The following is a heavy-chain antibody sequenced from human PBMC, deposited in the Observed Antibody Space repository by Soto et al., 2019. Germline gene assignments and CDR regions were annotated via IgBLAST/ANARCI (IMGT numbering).Heavy chain of an antibody. CDR1: GFTFSSYA. Sequence: PGGSLRLSCAASGFTFSSYAMSWVRQAPGKGLEWVSAISGSGGSTYYADSVKGRFTISRDNSKNTLYLQMNSLRAEDTAVYYCAKDHGILTGYPRNHFDYWGQGTLVTVPQ. CDR2: ISGSGGST. J-gene: IGHJ4*02. CDR3: AKDHGILTGYPRNHFDY. V-gene: IGHV3-23*01. D-gene: IGHD3-9*01.